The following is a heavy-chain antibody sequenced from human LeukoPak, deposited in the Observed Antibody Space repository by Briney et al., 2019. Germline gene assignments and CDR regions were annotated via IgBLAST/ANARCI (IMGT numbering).Heavy chain of an antibody. V-gene: IGHV3-9*01. CDR3: AKDNGSGYYYYGMDV. J-gene: IGHJ6*02. CDR2: ISWNSGSI. D-gene: IGHD3-10*01. Sequence: PGGSLRLSCAASGFTFDDYAMHWVRQAPGKGLEWVSGISWNSGSIGYADSVKGRFTISRDNAKNSLYLQMNSLRAEDTALYYCAKDNGSGYYYYGMDVWGQGTTVTVSS. CDR1: GFTFDDYA.